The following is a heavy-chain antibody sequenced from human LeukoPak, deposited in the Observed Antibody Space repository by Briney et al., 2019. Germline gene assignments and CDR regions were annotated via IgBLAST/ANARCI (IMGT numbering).Heavy chain of an antibody. V-gene: IGHV3-33*01. J-gene: IGHJ5*02. Sequence: GGSLRLSCAASGFTFSSYGMNWVRQAPGKGLEWVAVIWYDGSNKYYADSVKGRFTISRDNSKNTLYLQMNSLRAEDTAVYYCARDSSPGYCSGGSCLFDPWGQGTLVTVSS. CDR2: IWYDGSNK. CDR3: ARDSSPGYCSGGSCLFDP. D-gene: IGHD2-15*01. CDR1: GFTFSSYG.